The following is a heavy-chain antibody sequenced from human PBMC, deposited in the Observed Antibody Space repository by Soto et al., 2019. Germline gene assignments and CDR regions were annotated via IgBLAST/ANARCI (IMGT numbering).Heavy chain of an antibody. CDR1: GGSISSSSYY. J-gene: IGHJ6*02. CDR2: IYYSWST. Sequence: PSETLSLTCTVSGGSISSSSYYWGWIRQPPWNGLEWIVSIYYSWSTYYNPSLKSRVTISVDTSKNQFSLKLSSVTAADTAVYYCARAGLVVVPAYYYYGMDVWGQGTTVTVSS. V-gene: IGHV4-39*01. D-gene: IGHD2-2*01. CDR3: ARAGLVVVPAYYYYGMDV.